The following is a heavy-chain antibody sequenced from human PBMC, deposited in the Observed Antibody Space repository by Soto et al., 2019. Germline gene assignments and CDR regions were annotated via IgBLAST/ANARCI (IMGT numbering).Heavy chain of an antibody. CDR3: AGEGYTFGPGEVRGAFYI. CDR1: GGTFGSNA. J-gene: IGHJ3*02. V-gene: IGHV1-69*15. CDR2: IIPIFGTT. Sequence: QVQLVQSGAEVRGPGSSVKVSCKASGGTFGSNAITWVRQAPGQGLEWMGNIIPIFGTTNNAQNFQGSATITGEESTNTPYMELSSLRSEDTAVYYGAGEGYTFGPGEVRGAFYIWGQGTVVTVSS. D-gene: IGHD1-1*01.